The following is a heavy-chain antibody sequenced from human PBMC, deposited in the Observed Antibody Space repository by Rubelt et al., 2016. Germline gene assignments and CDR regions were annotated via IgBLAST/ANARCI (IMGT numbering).Heavy chain of an antibody. CDR3: AKEKRMGSGLAGYFDL. Sequence: EVQLVESGGGLVQPGRSLRLSCAASGFTFDDYAMHWVRQAPGKGLEWVSGISWNSGSIGYADSVKGRFTISRDNAKNSLYLQMNSLRAEDTALYYCAKEKRMGSGLAGYFDLWGRGTLVTVSS. CDR2: ISWNSGSI. J-gene: IGHJ2*01. D-gene: IGHD2-15*01. V-gene: IGHV3-9*01. CDR1: GFTFDDYA.